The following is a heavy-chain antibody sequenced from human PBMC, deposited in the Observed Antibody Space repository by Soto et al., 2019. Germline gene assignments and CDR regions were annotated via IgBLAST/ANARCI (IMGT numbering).Heavy chain of an antibody. V-gene: IGHV4-61*01. J-gene: IGHJ3*02. CDR1: GGSVSSGSYY. CDR3: TTEAYDNSGSLAFDI. Sequence: SETLSLTCTVSGGSVSSGSYYWSWIRRPPGKGLEWIGYIYYSGSTNYNPSLKSRVTLSVDTSQSQFSLKLNSVTAADTAVYYCTTEAYDNSGSLAFDIWGPGTLVTVSS. D-gene: IGHD3-22*01. CDR2: IYYSGST.